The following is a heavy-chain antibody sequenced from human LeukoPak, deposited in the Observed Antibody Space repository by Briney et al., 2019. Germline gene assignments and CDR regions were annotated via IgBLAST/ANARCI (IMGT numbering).Heavy chain of an antibody. V-gene: IGHV3-23*01. J-gene: IGHJ4*02. D-gene: IGHD3-3*01. CDR1: GFTFSSYA. CDR2: ISGSGGST. Sequence: GGSLRLSCAASGFTFSSYAMSWVRQAPGKGLEWVSAISGSGGSTYYADSVKGRFTISRDNSKNTLYLQMNSLRAEDTTVYYCAKGGDDFWSGYLGGLDYWGQGTLVTVSS. CDR3: AKGGDDFWSGYLGGLDY.